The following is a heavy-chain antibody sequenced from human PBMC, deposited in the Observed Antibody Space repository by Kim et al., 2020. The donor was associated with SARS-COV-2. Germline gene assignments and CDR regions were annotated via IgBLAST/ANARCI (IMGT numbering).Heavy chain of an antibody. J-gene: IGHJ4*02. Sequence: SETLSLTCAVYGGSFSAYYWGWVRQPPGKGLEWIGEINESGRTDYNPSLKSRVTISVDTSKNQLFLKLTSVTAADTAVYYCARDEWVREMRTDYWGQGTLVTVSS. CDR2: INESGRT. CDR3: ARDEWVREMRTDY. D-gene: IGHD5-12*01. CDR1: GGSFSAYY. V-gene: IGHV4-34*01.